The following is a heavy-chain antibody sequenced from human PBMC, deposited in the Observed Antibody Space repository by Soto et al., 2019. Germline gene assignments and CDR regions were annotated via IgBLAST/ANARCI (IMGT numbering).Heavy chain of an antibody. J-gene: IGHJ6*02. CDR2: IWYDGSNK. V-gene: IGHV3-33*01. CDR1: GFTFSSYG. CDR3: ARENRRYSSRQGYYGMDV. Sequence: QVQLVESGGGVVQPGRSLRLSCAASGFTFSSYGMHWVRQAPGKGLEWVAVIWYDGSNKYYADSVKGRFTISRDNSKNTLYLQMNSLRAEDTAVYYCARENRRYSSRQGYYGMDVWGQGTTVTVSS. D-gene: IGHD6-13*01.